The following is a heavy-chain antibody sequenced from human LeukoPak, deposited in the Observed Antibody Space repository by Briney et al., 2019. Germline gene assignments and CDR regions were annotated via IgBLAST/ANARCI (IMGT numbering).Heavy chain of an antibody. Sequence: SETLSLTCAVYGGSFRGYYWIWIRQPPGKGLELIGEINHSGSTNYNPSRKSPVTISVHPSKSPPSLKLSSVTAADPAMYYCARGSGSYQYYFDYWGQGTLVTVSS. CDR1: GGSFRGYY. V-gene: IGHV4-34*01. J-gene: IGHJ4*02. D-gene: IGHD2-2*01. CDR3: ARGSGSYQYYFDY. CDR2: INHSGST.